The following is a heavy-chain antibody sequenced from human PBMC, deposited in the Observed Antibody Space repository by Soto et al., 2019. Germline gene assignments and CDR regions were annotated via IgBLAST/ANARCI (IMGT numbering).Heavy chain of an antibody. J-gene: IGHJ6*02. Sequence: VQLVQSVAEAKKPGSSVKVSCKASGGTFRSDAISWVLHAPGQGLEWMGGIIPIFGTANYAQKFQGRVTITADESTSTAYMELSSVRSEDTAVYYCARDYYGSGGGPDVWGQGTTVTVSS. CDR2: IIPIFGTA. CDR3: ARDYYGSGGGPDV. V-gene: IGHV1-69*12. D-gene: IGHD3-10*01. CDR1: GGTFRSDA.